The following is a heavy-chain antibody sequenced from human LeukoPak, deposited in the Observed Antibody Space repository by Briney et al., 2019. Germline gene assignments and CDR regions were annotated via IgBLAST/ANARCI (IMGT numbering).Heavy chain of an antibody. Sequence: GGSLRLSCAASGFTFSSYSMNWVRQAPGKGLEWVSSISSSSSYIYYADSVKGRFTISRDNAKNSLYLQMSSLRAEDTAVYYCARDLYSSSWEKYFQHWGQGTLVTVSS. CDR2: ISSSSSYI. J-gene: IGHJ1*01. CDR3: ARDLYSSSWEKYFQH. D-gene: IGHD6-13*01. V-gene: IGHV3-21*01. CDR1: GFTFSSYS.